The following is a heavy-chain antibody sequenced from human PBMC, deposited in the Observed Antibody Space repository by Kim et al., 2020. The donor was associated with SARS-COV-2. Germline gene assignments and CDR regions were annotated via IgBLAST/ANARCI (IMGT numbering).Heavy chain of an antibody. V-gene: IGHV1-69*04. J-gene: IGHJ6*03. CDR1: GGTFSSYA. D-gene: IGHD3-3*01. CDR3: ARGPEFWSGYYSVGYYYMDV. CDR2: IIPILGIA. Sequence: SVKVSCKASGGTFSSYAISWVRQAPGQGLEWMGRIIPILGIANYAQKFQGRVTITADKSTSTAYMELSSLRYEDTAVYYCARGPEFWSGYYSVGYYYMDVWGKGTTVTVAS.